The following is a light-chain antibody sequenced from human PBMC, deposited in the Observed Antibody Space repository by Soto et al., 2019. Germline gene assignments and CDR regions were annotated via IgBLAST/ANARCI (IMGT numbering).Light chain of an antibody. Sequence: DIQMTQSPSTLSASVGDIVTITCRASQSISSWLAWYQQKPGKAPKLLIYDAYSLESGVPSRFSGSGSGTDFTLTISRLEPEDFAVYYCQQFSSYPLTFGGGTKVDIK. J-gene: IGKJ4*01. CDR3: QQFSSYPLT. V-gene: IGKV1-5*01. CDR1: QSISSW. CDR2: DAY.